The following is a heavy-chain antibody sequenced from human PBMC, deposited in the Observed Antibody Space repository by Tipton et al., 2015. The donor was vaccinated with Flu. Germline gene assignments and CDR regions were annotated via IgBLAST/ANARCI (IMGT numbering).Heavy chain of an antibody. J-gene: IGHJ6*03. V-gene: IGHV4-39*01. D-gene: IGHD1-1*01. CDR2: IFPSGTT. CDR3: AMQKFNWEGIYYHYYMDV. Sequence: GLVKPSETLSLTCTVSSGSIRSTNYFCAWIRQPPGKRLELIGSIFPSGTTYYNPSLKSRVTISVDTSKSQFSLMLRSVTAADTAVYYCAMQKFNWEGIYYHYYMDVWGKGTTVTVSS. CDR1: SGSIRSTNYF.